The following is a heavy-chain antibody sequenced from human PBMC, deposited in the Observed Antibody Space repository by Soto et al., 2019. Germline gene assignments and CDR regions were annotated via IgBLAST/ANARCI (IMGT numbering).Heavy chain of an antibody. CDR3: ARYLRPYGMDV. Sequence: SVKVSCAASGFTFSDHYMDWVRQAPGKGLEWVGRTRNKANSYTTEYAASVKGRFTISRDDSKNSLYLQMNSLKTEDTAVYYCARYLRPYGMDVWGQGSTVTVSS. D-gene: IGHD3-3*01. CDR2: TRNKANSYTT. CDR1: GFTFSDHY. V-gene: IGHV3-72*01. J-gene: IGHJ6*02.